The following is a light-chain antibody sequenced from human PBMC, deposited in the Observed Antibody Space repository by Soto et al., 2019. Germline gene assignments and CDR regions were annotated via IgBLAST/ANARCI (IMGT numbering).Light chain of an antibody. CDR1: SSNIGSNT. J-gene: IGLJ2*01. CDR3: AAWDDSPNGVV. CDR2: SNN. V-gene: IGLV1-44*01. Sequence: QSVLTQPPSASGTPGQRVTISCSGSSSNIGSNTVYWYQQLPGTAPKLLIYSNNHRPSGVPDRFSGSKSGTSASLAISGLLSEDEADYYCAAWDDSPNGVVFGGGTKVTVL.